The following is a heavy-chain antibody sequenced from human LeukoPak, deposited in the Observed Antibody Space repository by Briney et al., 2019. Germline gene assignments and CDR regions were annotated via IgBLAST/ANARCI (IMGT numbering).Heavy chain of an antibody. Sequence: GGSLRLSCAASGFTFSSYGMHWVRQAPGKGLEWVAVISYDGSNKYYADSVKGRFTIPRDNSKNTLYLQMNSLRAEDTAVYYCAKYRDSDQPFDYWGQGTLVTVSS. CDR1: GFTFSSYG. CDR2: ISYDGSNK. J-gene: IGHJ4*02. V-gene: IGHV3-30*18. D-gene: IGHD1-26*01. CDR3: AKYRDSDQPFDY.